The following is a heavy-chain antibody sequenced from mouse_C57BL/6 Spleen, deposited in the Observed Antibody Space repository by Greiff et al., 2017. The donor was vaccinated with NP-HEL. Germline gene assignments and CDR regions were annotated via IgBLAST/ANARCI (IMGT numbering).Heavy chain of an antibody. D-gene: IGHD1-1*01. J-gene: IGHJ3*01. Sequence: QVQLQQSGAELVKPGASVKISCKASGYAFSSYWMNWVKQRPGKGLEWIGQIYPGDGDTNYNGKFKGKATLTAATSSSTAYMQLSSLTSEASAVFFCARRDYGSSSGFAYWGQGTLVTVSA. CDR3: ARRDYGSSSGFAY. V-gene: IGHV1-80*01. CDR2: IYPGDGDT. CDR1: GYAFSSYW.